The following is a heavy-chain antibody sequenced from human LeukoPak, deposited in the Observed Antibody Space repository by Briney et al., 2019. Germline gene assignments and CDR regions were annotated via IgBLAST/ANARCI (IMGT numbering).Heavy chain of an antibody. V-gene: IGHV1-3*01. J-gene: IGHJ4*02. Sequence: AAVEVSCRASGCTFTSYAMHWVRQAPGQRLEWMGWINAGNGNTKYSQKFQGRVTITRDTSASTAYMELSSLRSEDTAVYYCAREGLVGYFDYWGQGTLVTVSS. D-gene: IGHD3/OR15-3a*01. CDR2: INAGNGNT. CDR1: GCTFTSYA. CDR3: AREGLVGYFDY.